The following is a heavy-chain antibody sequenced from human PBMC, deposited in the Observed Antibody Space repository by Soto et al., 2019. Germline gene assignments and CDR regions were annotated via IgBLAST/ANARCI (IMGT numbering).Heavy chain of an antibody. V-gene: IGHV4-59*01. D-gene: IGHD6-6*01. CDR1: GGSISSYY. CDR2: IYYSGST. CDR3: ARDQAARSSYYYYMDV. Sequence: SETLSLTCTVSGGSISSYYWSWIRQPPGKGLEWIGYIYYSGSTNYNPSLKSRVTISVDTSKNQFSLKLSSVTAADTAVYYCARDQAARSSYYYYMDVWGKGTTVTVSS. J-gene: IGHJ6*03.